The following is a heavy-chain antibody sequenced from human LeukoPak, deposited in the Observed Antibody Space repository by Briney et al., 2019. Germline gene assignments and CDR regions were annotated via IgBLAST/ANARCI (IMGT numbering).Heavy chain of an antibody. D-gene: IGHD6-13*01. CDR1: GFTFSSYW. Sequence: GGSLRLSCAASGFTFSSYWMHWVRQAPGKGLVWVSRISTDGSSTNSADSVKGRLTISRDNAKNTLYLQMNSLRAEDTAVYYCLRDYSSSFGRAFDIWGQGTMVTVSP. CDR2: ISTDGSST. J-gene: IGHJ3*02. CDR3: LRDYSSSFGRAFDI. V-gene: IGHV3-74*01.